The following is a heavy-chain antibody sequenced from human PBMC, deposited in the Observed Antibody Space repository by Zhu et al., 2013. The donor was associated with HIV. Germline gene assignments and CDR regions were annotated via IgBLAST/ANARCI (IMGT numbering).Heavy chain of an antibody. CDR3: ARDRGYSYGRILFDY. J-gene: IGHJ4*02. Sequence: QVQLVQSGAEVKKPGSSVKVSCKASGGTFSSYAISWVRQAPGQGLEWMGWIIPMFTITNYAQKFQGRVTITADESTSTAYMELSSLRSEDTAVYYCARDRGYSYGRILFDYWGQGTLVTVSS. D-gene: IGHD5-18*01. CDR1: GGTFSSYA. V-gene: IGHV1-69*12. CDR2: IIPMFTIT.